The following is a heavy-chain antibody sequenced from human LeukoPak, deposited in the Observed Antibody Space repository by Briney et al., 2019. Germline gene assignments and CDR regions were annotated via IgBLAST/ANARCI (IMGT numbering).Heavy chain of an antibody. V-gene: IGHV3-21*01. J-gene: IGHJ3*02. CDR1: GFTFSSYS. Sequence: GGSLRLSCAASGFTFSSYSMSWVRQAPGKGLEWVSSISSSSNYIYYADSMKGRFTISRDNAKKSLYLQMNSLRAEDTAVYYSARGNADAFVIWRQGTMVSVSS. CDR2: ISSSSNYI. CDR3: ARGNADAFVI.